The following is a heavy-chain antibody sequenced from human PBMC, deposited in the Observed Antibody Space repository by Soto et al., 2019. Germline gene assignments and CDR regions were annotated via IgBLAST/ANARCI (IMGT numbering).Heavy chain of an antibody. D-gene: IGHD6-13*01. CDR1: GGTFSSHA. J-gene: IGHJ6*02. Sequence: GASVKVSCKASGGTFSSHAISWVRQAPGQGLEWMGGIIPIFGTANYAQKFQGRVTITADKSTSTAYMELSSLRSEDTAVYYCARDRGSSWYSQDYYYYGMDVWGQGTTVTVSS. CDR2: IIPIFGTA. CDR3: ARDRGSSWYSQDYYYYGMDV. V-gene: IGHV1-69*06.